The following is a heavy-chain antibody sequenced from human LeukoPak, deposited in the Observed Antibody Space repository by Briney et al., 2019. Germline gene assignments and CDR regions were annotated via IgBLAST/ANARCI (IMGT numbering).Heavy chain of an antibody. CDR3: ARGRSLVRGVIIIPYYYYMDV. D-gene: IGHD3-10*01. CDR2: IYYSGST. J-gene: IGHJ6*03. CDR1: GGSISSGSYY. V-gene: IGHV4-39*07. Sequence: SETLSLTCSVSGGSISSGSYYWGWIRQPPGKGLEWIGSIYYSGSTYYNPSLKSRVTISVDTSKNQFSLKLSSVTAADTAVYYCARGRSLVRGVIIIPYYYYMDVWGKGTTVTVSS.